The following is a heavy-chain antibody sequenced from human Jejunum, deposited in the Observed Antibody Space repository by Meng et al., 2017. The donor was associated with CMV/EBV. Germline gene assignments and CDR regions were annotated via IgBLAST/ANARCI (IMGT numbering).Heavy chain of an antibody. CDR1: ISSDY. V-gene: IGHV4-59*01. D-gene: IGHD2-15*01. J-gene: IGHJ5*02. Sequence: ISSDYWSWIRQPPGKGLEWVGYIYRAGSTNYHPSLQSRVTISVDPSKTQFSLKLSAVTAADTAVYYCAREIGCSDGICYFNDWFDPWGQGTLVTVSS. CDR2: IYRAGST. CDR3: AREIGCSDGICYFNDWFDP.